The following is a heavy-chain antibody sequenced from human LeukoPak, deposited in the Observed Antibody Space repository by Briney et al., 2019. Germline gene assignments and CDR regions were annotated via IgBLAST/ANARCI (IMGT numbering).Heavy chain of an antibody. J-gene: IGHJ4*02. CDR2: IYYSGST. CDR3: ARPYSSGARVDY. V-gene: IGHV4-39*01. CDR1: GGSINSGSYY. Sequence: TETLSLTCTVSGGSINSGSYYWGWIRQPPGKGLEWIGSIYYSGSTYYNPSLKSRVTISVDTSKNQFSLKLSSVTAADTAVYYCARPYSSGARVDYWGQGTLVTVSS. D-gene: IGHD6-19*01.